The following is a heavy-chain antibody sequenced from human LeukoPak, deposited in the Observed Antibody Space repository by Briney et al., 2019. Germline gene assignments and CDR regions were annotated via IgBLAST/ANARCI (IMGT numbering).Heavy chain of an antibody. D-gene: IGHD2-21*02. J-gene: IGHJ4*02. CDR2: ISYDGSNK. CDR1: GFTFSSYA. CDR3: ARGDDGY. Sequence: GGSLRLSCAASGFTFSSYAMHWVRQAPGKGLEWVAVISYDGSNKYYADSVKGRFSISRDNSKNTLYLQMNSLRAEDTVVYYCARGDDGYWGQGTLVTVSS. V-gene: IGHV3-30-3*01.